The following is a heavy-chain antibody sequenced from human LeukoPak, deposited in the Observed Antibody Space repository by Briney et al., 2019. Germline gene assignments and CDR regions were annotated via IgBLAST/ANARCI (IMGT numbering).Heavy chain of an antibody. CDR2: ISSDGSAK. CDR1: GFTFTTYG. Sequence: PGRSLRLSCAASGFTFTTYGMHWVRQAPGKGLEWVATISSDGSAKYYADSVQGRFTISRDNSKNTLDLQMNSLRAEDTAVYYCAREDSSGTLDYWGQGTLVTVSS. CDR3: AREDSSGTLDY. J-gene: IGHJ4*02. D-gene: IGHD6-19*01. V-gene: IGHV3-30*03.